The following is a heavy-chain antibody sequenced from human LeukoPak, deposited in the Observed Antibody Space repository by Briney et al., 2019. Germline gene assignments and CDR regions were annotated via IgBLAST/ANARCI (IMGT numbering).Heavy chain of an antibody. CDR2: IYHSGST. J-gene: IGHJ5*02. CDR3: ARVLWFGEPPYNWFDP. V-gene: IGHV4-30-2*01. Sequence: SETLSLTCAVSGGSISSGGYSWSWIRQPPGKGLEWIGYIYHSGSTYYNASLKSRVTISVDRSKNQFSLKLSSVTAADTAVYYCARVLWFGEPPYNWFDPWGQGTLVTVSS. D-gene: IGHD3-10*01. CDR1: GGSISSGGYS.